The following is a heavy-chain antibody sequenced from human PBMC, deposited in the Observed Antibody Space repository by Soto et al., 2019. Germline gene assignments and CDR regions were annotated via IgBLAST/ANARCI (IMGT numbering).Heavy chain of an antibody. Sequence: PSETLSLTCTFSCGSISSYYWSWVRHPPGKGLEWIGYIYYSGSTNYNPSLRSRVTISVDTSKNQFSLKLSSVTAADTAVYYCARVLAVDPGVYYFDYWGQGTLVTVSS. J-gene: IGHJ4*02. D-gene: IGHD2-21*01. CDR2: IYYSGST. CDR3: ARVLAVDPGVYYFDY. CDR1: CGSISSYY. V-gene: IGHV4-59*01.